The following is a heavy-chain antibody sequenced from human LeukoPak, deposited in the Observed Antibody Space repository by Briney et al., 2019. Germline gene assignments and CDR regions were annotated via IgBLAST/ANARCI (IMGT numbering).Heavy chain of an antibody. CDR3: ARDRSSLAVDDSRTADY. CDR2: ISAYNGNT. CDR1: GYTFTSYG. Sequence: ASVKVSCKASGYTFTSYGISWVRQAPGQGLEWMGWISAYNGNTNYAQKLQGRVTITTDTSTSTTYIELGSLRSDDTAVYYCARDRSSLAVDDSRTADYWGQGTLVTVSS. D-gene: IGHD6-19*01. V-gene: IGHV1-18*01. J-gene: IGHJ4*02.